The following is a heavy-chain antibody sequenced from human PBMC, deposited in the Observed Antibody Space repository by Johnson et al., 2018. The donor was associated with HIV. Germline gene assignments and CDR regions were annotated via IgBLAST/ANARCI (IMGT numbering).Heavy chain of an antibody. CDR1: GLTFEDYG. D-gene: IGHD3-22*01. Sequence: GGLVRPGGSLRLSCAASGLTFEDYGMSWVRQAPGKGLEWVSGINWNGGSTGYADSVEGRFTISRDNAKNSLYLQMNSLRVEDTALYYCVRDLSFDSIGYSHAFDMWGQGTMVTVSS. V-gene: IGHV3-20*04. CDR3: VRDLSFDSIGYSHAFDM. J-gene: IGHJ3*02. CDR2: INWNGGST.